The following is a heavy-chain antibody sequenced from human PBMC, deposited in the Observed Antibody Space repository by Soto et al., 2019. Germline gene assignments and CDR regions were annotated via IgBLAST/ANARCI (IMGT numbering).Heavy chain of an antibody. V-gene: IGHV5-51*01. J-gene: IGHJ4*02. CDR1: GYDFSTYW. Sequence: GESLKISCKSSGYDFSTYWIGWVRQMPGKGLEWVAIIYPGDSITKYDSNTRYSPSFQGQVTISVDRSISTAYLQWSSLKASDTAIYYCASPGREPYDSSDYYSYFDYWGQGTPVTVS. D-gene: IGHD3-22*01. CDR2: IYPGDSITKYDSNT. CDR3: ASPGREPYDSSDYYSYFDY.